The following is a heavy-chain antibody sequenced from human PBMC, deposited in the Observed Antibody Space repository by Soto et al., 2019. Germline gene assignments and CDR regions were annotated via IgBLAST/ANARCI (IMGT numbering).Heavy chain of an antibody. Sequence: SETLSLTCTVSGGSMSNYYWSWIRQPPGKGLEWIGYIYYIGSTNYNPSLKSRVTMSVDTSRNQFSLKLSSVTAADTAVYYCARHPSSGWYPYYGMDVWGQGTTVTVSS. CDR1: GGSMSNYY. J-gene: IGHJ6*02. V-gene: IGHV4-59*01. CDR3: ARHPSSGWYPYYGMDV. CDR2: IYYIGST. D-gene: IGHD6-19*01.